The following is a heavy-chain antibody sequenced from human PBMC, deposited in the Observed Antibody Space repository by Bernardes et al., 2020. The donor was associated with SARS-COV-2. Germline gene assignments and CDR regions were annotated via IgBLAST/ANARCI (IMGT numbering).Heavy chain of an antibody. V-gene: IGHV3-33*01. J-gene: IGHJ5*01. CDR3: ATEDGEWFES. Sequence: VGSLRLSCAASGFTFRDYTMHWVRQAPGKGLEWVAVIWHDGSREYYVDSVKGRFAISRDNSNNTLYLQMNNLRVEDTALYCCATEDGEWFESWGQGTLVTVSS. D-gene: IGHD4-17*01. CDR2: IWHDGSRE. CDR1: GFTFRDYT.